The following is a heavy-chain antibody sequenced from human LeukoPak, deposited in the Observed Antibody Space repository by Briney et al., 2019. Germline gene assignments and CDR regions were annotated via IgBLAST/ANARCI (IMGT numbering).Heavy chain of an antibody. D-gene: IGHD3-16*02. CDR2: INHSGGT. CDR1: GGSFSGYY. V-gene: IGHV4-34*01. J-gene: IGHJ5*02. Sequence: SETLSLTCAVYGGSFSGYYWSWIRQPPGKGLEWIGEINHSGGTNYNPSLKSRVTISVDTSKNQFSLKLSSVTAADTAVYYCARGLIMITFGGVIVRTNWFDPWGQGTLVTVSS. CDR3: ARGLIMITFGGVIVRTNWFDP.